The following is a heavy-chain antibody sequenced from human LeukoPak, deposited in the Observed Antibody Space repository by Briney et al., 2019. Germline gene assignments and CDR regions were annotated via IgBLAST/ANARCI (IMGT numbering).Heavy chain of an antibody. CDR1: GYTFTGYY. V-gene: IGHV1-18*04. CDR3: ARMPYDSSGYSMY. CDR2: ISAYNGNT. J-gene: IGHJ4*02. D-gene: IGHD3-22*01. Sequence: ASVKVSCKASGYTFTGYYMHWVRQAPGQGLEWMGWISAYNGNTNYAQKLQGRVTMTTDTSTSTVYMELRGLRSDDTAVYYCARMPYDSSGYSMYWGQGTLVTVSS.